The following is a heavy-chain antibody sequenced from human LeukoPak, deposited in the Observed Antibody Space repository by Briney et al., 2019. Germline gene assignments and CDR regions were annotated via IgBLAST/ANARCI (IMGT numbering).Heavy chain of an antibody. CDR2: IIPIFGRA. CDR3: ARDVTVAGTFTRQNYYYYYMDV. D-gene: IGHD6-19*01. J-gene: IGHJ6*03. CDR1: GGTFSSYA. Sequence: SVKVSCKASGGTFSSYAISWVRQAPGQGLEWMGRIIPIFGRANYAQKFQGRVTITTDESTSTAYMELSSLRSEDTAVYYCARDVTVAGTFTRQNYYYYYMDVWGKGTTVTVSS. V-gene: IGHV1-69*05.